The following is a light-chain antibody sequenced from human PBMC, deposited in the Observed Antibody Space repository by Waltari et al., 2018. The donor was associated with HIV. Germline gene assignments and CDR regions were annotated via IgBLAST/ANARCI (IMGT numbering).Light chain of an antibody. CDR3: WSYAGSSTII. Sequence: QSALTQPASVSGSPGQSITLSCTGTSSDVGSYSVVSWYQLHPGKAPKLIIYEDNKRPSGVSDRFSGSKSGYTASLTISGLQAEDEADYCCWSYAGSSTIIFGGGTKLTVL. V-gene: IGLV2-23*01. CDR2: EDN. J-gene: IGLJ2*01. CDR1: SSDVGSYSV.